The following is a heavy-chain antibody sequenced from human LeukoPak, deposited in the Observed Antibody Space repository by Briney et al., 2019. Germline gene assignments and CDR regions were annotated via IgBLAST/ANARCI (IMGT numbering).Heavy chain of an antibody. D-gene: IGHD2-15*01. V-gene: IGHV3-30*03. J-gene: IGHJ6*02. CDR3: ARDGYCSGGSCYPFYGMDV. CDR2: ISNDGSNK. Sequence: QSGGSLRLSCAVAGFTFSSYGMHWVRQAPGKGLEWVAAISNDGSNKYYADSVKGRFTISRDNSKNTLYLQMNSLRAEDTAVYYCARDGYCSGGSCYPFYGMDVWGQGTTVTVSS. CDR1: GFTFSSYG.